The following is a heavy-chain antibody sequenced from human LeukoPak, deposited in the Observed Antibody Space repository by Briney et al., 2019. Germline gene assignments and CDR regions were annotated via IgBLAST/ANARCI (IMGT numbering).Heavy chain of an antibody. CDR3: ARFSRYCSSTSCSYYFDY. CDR1: GGTFSSYA. D-gene: IGHD2-2*01. V-gene: IGHV1-69*04. Sequence: SVKVSCKASGGTFSSYAISWVRQAPGQGLEWMGRIIPILGIANYAQKFQGRVTITADKSTGTAYMELSSLRSEDTAEYYCARFSRYCSSTSCSYYFDYWGQGTLVTVSS. CDR2: IIPILGIA. J-gene: IGHJ4*02.